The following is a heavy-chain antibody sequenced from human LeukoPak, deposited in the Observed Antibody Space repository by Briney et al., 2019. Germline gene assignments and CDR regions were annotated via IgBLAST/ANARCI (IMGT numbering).Heavy chain of an antibody. J-gene: IGHJ3*02. CDR1: GFTFSSYA. D-gene: IGHD3-16*01. CDR2: ISGSGGST. CDR3: AKVRDYVWGSYAFDI. Sequence: GGSLRLSCAASGFTFSSYAMSRVRQAPGKGLEWVSAISGSGGSTYYADSVKGRFTISRDNSKNTLYLQMNSLRAEDTAVYYCAKVRDYVWGSYAFDIWGQGTMVTVSS. V-gene: IGHV3-23*01.